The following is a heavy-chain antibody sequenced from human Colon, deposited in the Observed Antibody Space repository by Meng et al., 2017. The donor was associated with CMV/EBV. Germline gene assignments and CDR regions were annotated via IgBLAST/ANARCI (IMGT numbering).Heavy chain of an antibody. CDR2: IAAITSSSDYI. Sequence: GGSLRLSCAASGFIFSDYAIHWVRQAPGKGLEWVSTIAAITSSSDYISYGDSVKGRFTISRDNAKSSLFLQLDSLRAEDTAVYYCARGRFFDHWGQGTLVTVSS. CDR1: GFIFSDYA. D-gene: IGHD5-24*01. J-gene: IGHJ4*02. V-gene: IGHV3-21*01. CDR3: ARGRFFDH.